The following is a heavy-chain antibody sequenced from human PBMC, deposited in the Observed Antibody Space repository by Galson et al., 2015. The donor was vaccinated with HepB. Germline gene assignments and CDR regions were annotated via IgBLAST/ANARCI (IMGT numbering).Heavy chain of an antibody. CDR3: ARVNGPLDYGAPLGY. J-gene: IGHJ4*02. D-gene: IGHD4-17*01. Sequence: SVKVSCKASGGTFSSYAISWVRQAPGQGLEWMGGIIPIFGTANYAQKFQGRVTITADESTSTAYMELSSLRSEDTAVYYYARVNGPLDYGAPLGYWGQGTLVTVSS. V-gene: IGHV1-69*13. CDR1: GGTFSSYA. CDR2: IIPIFGTA.